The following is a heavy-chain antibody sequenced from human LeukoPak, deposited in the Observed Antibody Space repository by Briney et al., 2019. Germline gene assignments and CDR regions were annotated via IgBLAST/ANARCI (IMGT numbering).Heavy chain of an antibody. CDR3: GRDRSYGSFDY. CDR2: TGGST. CDR1: GFTFNNYG. D-gene: IGHD5-18*01. J-gene: IGHJ4*02. Sequence: GGSLRLSCAASGFTFNNYGMNWVRQVPGKGLEWVSGTGGSTGYADSVKGRFTISRDNAKNSLYLQMNNLRTEDTALYYCGRDRSYGSFDYWGQGTLVTVSS. V-gene: IGHV3-20*04.